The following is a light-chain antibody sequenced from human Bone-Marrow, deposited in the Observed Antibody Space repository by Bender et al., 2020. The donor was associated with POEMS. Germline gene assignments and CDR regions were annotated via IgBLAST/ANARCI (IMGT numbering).Light chain of an antibody. CDR2: EDI. V-gene: IGLV3-25*03. CDR3: QSADSSGTYV. CDR1: PLPNKY. Sequence: SYELTQPPSVSVSPGQTARITCSGDPLPNKYPYGCQQNSGQAPVMVIYEDIKRPSGIPERFSGSSSGTRATLSISGIQAEDEADYYCQSADSSGTYVFGSGTTVTVL. J-gene: IGLJ1*01.